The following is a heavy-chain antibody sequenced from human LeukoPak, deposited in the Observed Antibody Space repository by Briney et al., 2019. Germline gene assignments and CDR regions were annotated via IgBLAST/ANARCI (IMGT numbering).Heavy chain of an antibody. CDR3: AKEEGYIYGLLDY. Sequence: GGSLRLSCAASGFTFSNYAVSWVRQAPGKGLEWVSSISGSGGTTYYADSVKGRFTISRDNSKNTLYLQTNSLRAEDAAVYYCAKEEGYIYGLLDYWGQGTLVSVSS. CDR1: GFTFSNYA. V-gene: IGHV3-23*01. CDR2: ISGSGGTT. J-gene: IGHJ4*02. D-gene: IGHD5-18*01.